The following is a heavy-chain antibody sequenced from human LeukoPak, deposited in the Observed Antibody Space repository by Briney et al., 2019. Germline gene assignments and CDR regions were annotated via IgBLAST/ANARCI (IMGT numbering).Heavy chain of an antibody. D-gene: IGHD4-17*01. Sequence: GGSLRLSCAASGFTFSSYGMHWVRQAPGKGLEWVAVISYDGSNKYYADSVKGRFSISRDNSKNTLYLQMNSLRAEDTAVYYCAKDKLSSDGDYAYYYYGMDVWGQGTTVTVSS. CDR3: AKDKLSSDGDYAYYYYGMDV. J-gene: IGHJ6*02. CDR2: ISYDGSNK. CDR1: GFTFSSYG. V-gene: IGHV3-30*18.